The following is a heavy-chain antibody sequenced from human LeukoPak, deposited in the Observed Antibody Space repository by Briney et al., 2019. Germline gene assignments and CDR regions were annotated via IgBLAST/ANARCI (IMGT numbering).Heavy chain of an antibody. CDR3: AREYYGSGSYEFDY. V-gene: IGHV3-23*01. CDR2: IFGSDENT. J-gene: IGHJ4*02. CDR1: GFTFSSYP. D-gene: IGHD3-10*01. Sequence: QPGGSLRLSCAASGFTFSSYPMTWVRQAPGKGLEWVSSIFGSDENTYYTDSVKGRFTISRDNAKNTVYLQMNSLRAEDTALYYCAREYYGSGSYEFDYWGQGTLVTVSS.